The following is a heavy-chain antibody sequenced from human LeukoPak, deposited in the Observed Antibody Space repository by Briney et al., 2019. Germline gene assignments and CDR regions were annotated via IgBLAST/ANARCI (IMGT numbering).Heavy chain of an antibody. CDR2: IGTAGDT. Sequence: GGSLRLSCAASGFTFSDYDMHWVRQATGKGLEWVSAIGTAGDTYYTGAVKGRFTISSENAKNPLYLQMNSLRAGDTAVYYCARVAKERVGGVYYFDYWGQGTLVTVSS. CDR1: GFTFSDYD. V-gene: IGHV3-13*01. D-gene: IGHD6-13*01. J-gene: IGHJ4*02. CDR3: ARVAKERVGGVYYFDY.